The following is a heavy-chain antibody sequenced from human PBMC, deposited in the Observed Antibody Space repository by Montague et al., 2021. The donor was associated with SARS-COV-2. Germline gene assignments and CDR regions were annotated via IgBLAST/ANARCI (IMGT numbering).Heavy chain of an antibody. J-gene: IGHJ6*03. D-gene: IGHD3-10*01. CDR3: ARLGDGVVPSPILGVGPYYSYYYMDV. CDR1: GGSFSTYS. V-gene: IGHV4-34*01. CDR2: IHHGGST. Sequence: SETLSLTCAVHGGSFSTYSWNWIRQPPGKGLEWIGEIHHGGSTNYNPSLKSRVTISADTSKNQFSLELTSVAAADTAVCYCARLGDGVVPSPILGVGPYYSYYYMDVWGKGTTVTVSS.